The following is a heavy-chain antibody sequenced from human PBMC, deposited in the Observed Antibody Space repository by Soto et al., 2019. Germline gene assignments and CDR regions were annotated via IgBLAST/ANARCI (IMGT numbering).Heavy chain of an antibody. CDR2: IYYSGST. V-gene: IGHV4-31*03. CDR3: ARPCASSSWLFAN. CDR1: GGSISSGGYY. D-gene: IGHD6-13*01. J-gene: IGHJ4*02. Sequence: SETLSLTCTVSGGSISSGGYYWSWIRQHPGKGLEWIGYIYYSGSTYYNPSLKSRVTISVDTSKNQFSLKLSSVTAADTAVYYCARPCASSSWLFANWGQGTLVTVAS.